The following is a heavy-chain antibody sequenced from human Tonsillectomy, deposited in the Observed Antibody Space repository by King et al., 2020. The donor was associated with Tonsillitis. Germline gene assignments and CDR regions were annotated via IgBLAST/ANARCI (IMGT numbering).Heavy chain of an antibody. Sequence: VPLQESGPGLVKPSETLSLTCTVSGGSISSSSYYWGWIRPPPGKGLEWIGSIYYSGSTYYNPSLKSRVTISVDTSKNQFSLKLSSVTAADTAVYYCARRPSVGYYGSGTYLFDYWGQGTLVTVSS. D-gene: IGHD3-10*01. CDR3: ARRPSVGYYGSGTYLFDY. CDR2: IYYSGST. CDR1: GGSISSSSYY. V-gene: IGHV4-39*01. J-gene: IGHJ4*02.